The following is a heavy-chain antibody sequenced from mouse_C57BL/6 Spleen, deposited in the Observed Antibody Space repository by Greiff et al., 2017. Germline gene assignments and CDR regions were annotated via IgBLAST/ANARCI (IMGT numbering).Heavy chain of an antibody. D-gene: IGHD6-1*01. Sequence: QVQLQQPGAELVRPGPSVKLSCKASGYTFTSYWMHWVKQRPGQGLEWIGVIDPSDSYTNYNQKFKGKATLTVDTSSSTAYMQLSSLTSEDSAVYYCASSAGASWFAYWGQGTLVTVSA. CDR3: ASSAGASWFAY. J-gene: IGHJ3*01. CDR2: IDPSDSYT. CDR1: GYTFTSYW. V-gene: IGHV1-59*01.